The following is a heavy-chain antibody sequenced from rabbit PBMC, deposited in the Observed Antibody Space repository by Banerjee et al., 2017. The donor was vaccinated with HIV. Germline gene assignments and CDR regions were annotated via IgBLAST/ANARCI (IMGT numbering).Heavy chain of an antibody. D-gene: IGHD8-1*01. CDR1: GIDFSSGYD. CDR3: ARYYTYTASNL. Sequence: QQQLEESGGGLVKPGGTLTLTCKASGIDFSSGYDMCWVRQAPGKGLEWIACIYNGDGSTYYASWVNGRFTISKTSSTTVTLQMTSLTAADTATYFCARYYTYTASNLWGPGTLVTVS. J-gene: IGHJ4*01. CDR2: IYNGDGST. V-gene: IGHV1S45*01.